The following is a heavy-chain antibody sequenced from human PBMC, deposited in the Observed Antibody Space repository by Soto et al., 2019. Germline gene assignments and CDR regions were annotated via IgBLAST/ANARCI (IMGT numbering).Heavy chain of an antibody. CDR3: ATWHEREHAYDV. V-gene: IGHV3-53*01. CDR1: GLTVSGKKY. CDR2: LYDVDGS. J-gene: IGHJ3*01. D-gene: IGHD1-1*01. Sequence: DVQLVESGGGLIQPGESLRLSCAAFGLTVSGKKYVAWVRQAPGKWLEWVSALYDVDGSFYADSVKGRFTTSSDSSKTTVYLQMTGLRPDDTAVYYCATWHEREHAYDVWGQGTKVTVSS.